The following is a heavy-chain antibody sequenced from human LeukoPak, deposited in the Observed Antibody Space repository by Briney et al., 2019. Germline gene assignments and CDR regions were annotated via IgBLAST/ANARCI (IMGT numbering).Heavy chain of an antibody. J-gene: IGHJ3*02. CDR2: IRYDGSNK. CDR1: GFTFSSYG. CDR3: AREARITMVRGVSVYAFDI. Sequence: GGSLRLSCAASGFTFSSYGMHWVRQAPGKRLEWVAFIRYDGSNKYYADSVKGRFTISRDNSKNTLYLQMNSLRAEDTAVYYCAREARITMVRGVSVYAFDIWGQGTMVTVSS. V-gene: IGHV3-30*02. D-gene: IGHD3-10*01.